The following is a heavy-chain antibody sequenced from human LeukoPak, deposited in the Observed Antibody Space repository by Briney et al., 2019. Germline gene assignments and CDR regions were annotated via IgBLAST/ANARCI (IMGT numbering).Heavy chain of an antibody. CDR1: GGSIRSGSYY. V-gene: IGHV4-61*02. Sequence: SETLSLTCTVSGGSIRSGSYYWSWIRQPAGKGLEWIGRIYTSGSTNYNPSLKSRVTISVDTSNSQFSLKLSSVTAAHTAVYYCARDRGKYYYDSSGYYPFDYWGQGTLVTVSS. D-gene: IGHD3-22*01. J-gene: IGHJ4*02. CDR2: IYTSGST. CDR3: ARDRGKYYYDSSGYYPFDY.